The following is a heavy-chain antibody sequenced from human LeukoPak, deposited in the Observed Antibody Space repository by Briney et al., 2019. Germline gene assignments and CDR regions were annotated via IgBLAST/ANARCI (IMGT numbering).Heavy chain of an antibody. CDR1: GFTFSSYG. J-gene: IGHJ4*02. CDR3: AKDLAYYFDY. Sequence: GGSLRLSCAASGFTFSSYGMHWVRQAPGKGLEWVAVISYDGNNKYFADSVKGRFTISRDNSKNTLYLQMNSLRTEDTAVYYCAKDLAYYFDYWGQGTLVTVSS. CDR2: ISYDGNNK. V-gene: IGHV3-30*19.